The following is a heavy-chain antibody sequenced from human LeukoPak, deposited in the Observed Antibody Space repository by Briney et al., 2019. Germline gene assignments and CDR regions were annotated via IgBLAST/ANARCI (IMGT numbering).Heavy chain of an antibody. CDR1: GFSVSYSY. CDR2: IYSGGST. J-gene: IGHJ3*02. V-gene: IGHV3-53*01. CDR3: ARDRSGLDALDI. Sequence: GGSLRLSCSASGFSVSYSYMTWVRQAPGKGLEWVSIIYSGGSTFYADSVKGRFTISRDTSKNSLYLQMESLRVEDTAVYYCARDRSGLDALDIWGQGTMVTVSS.